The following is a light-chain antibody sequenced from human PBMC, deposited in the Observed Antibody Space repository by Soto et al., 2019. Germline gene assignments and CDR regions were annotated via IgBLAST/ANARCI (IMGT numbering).Light chain of an antibody. V-gene: IGKV1-5*03. CDR3: QHYNSYSEA. CDR1: QTISSW. CDR2: EAS. J-gene: IGKJ1*01. Sequence: IQMTQSPSTLSGSVGARVTITXRASQTISSWLAWYQQKPGKAPKLLIYEASTLKSGVPSRFSGSGSGTEFTLTISSLQPDDFATYYCQHYNSYSEAFGQGTKVDIK.